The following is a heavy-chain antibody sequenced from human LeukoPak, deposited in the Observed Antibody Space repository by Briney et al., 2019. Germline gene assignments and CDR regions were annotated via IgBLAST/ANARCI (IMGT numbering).Heavy chain of an antibody. D-gene: IGHD4-17*01. CDR3: ARNHYGHPLDY. CDR1: GGSISSYF. Sequence: SETLSRTCTVSGGSISSYFWSWIRQPPGKGLEWIGYIYYSGSTNYNPSLKSRVTISVDTSKNQFSLKLTSVTAADTAVYYCARNHYGHPLDYWGQGTLVTVSS. CDR2: IYYSGST. V-gene: IGHV4-59*01. J-gene: IGHJ4*02.